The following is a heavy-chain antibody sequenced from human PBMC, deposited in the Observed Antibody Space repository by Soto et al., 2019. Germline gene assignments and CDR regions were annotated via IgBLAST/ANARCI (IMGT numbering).Heavy chain of an antibody. CDR1: GYTLTTYT. V-gene: IGHV1-3*01. Sequence: ASVKVSCKASGYTLTTYTMHWVRQAPGQGLEWMGWINAGNGNTKFSQKFQGRVTITRDTSATTAYMELTTLTSEDTAVYYCARGGGGPAAGPFHFDYWGQGTLVTVSS. J-gene: IGHJ4*02. D-gene: IGHD6-13*01. CDR3: ARGGGGPAAGPFHFDY. CDR2: INAGNGNT.